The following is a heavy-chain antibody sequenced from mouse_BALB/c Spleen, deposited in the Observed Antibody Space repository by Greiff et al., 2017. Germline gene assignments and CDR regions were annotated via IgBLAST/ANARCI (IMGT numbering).Heavy chain of an antibody. CDR1: GYTFSSYW. V-gene: IGHV1-9*01. CDR2: ILPGSGST. J-gene: IGHJ4*01. D-gene: IGHD2-1*01. CDR3: ARWRGNYYYYAMDY. Sequence: QVQLQQSGAELMKPGASVKISCKATGYTFSSYWIEWVKQRPGHGLEWIGEILPGSGSTNYNEKFKGKATFTADTSSNTAYMQLSSLTSEDSAVYYCARWRGNYYYYAMDYWGQGTSVTVSS.